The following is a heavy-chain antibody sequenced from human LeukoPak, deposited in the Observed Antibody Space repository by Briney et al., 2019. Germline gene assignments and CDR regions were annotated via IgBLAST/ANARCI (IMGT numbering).Heavy chain of an antibody. V-gene: IGHV3-30*02. Sequence: PGGSLRLSCAASGFTFSSYGMHWVRQAPGMGLEWVAFIRYDGSNKYYADSVKGRFTISRDNSKNTLYLQMNSLRAEDTAVYYCAKATDYYYYHYMDVWGEGTTVTVSS. CDR1: GFTFSSYG. D-gene: IGHD1-26*01. CDR2: IRYDGSNK. CDR3: AKATDYYYYHYMDV. J-gene: IGHJ6*03.